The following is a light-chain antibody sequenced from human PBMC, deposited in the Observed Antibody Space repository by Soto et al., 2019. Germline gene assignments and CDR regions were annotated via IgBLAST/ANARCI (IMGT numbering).Light chain of an antibody. V-gene: IGLV2-14*01. CDR1: SSDVGGYNY. Sequence: QSALTQPASVSGSPGQSITISCTGTSSDVGGYNYVSWYQQHPGKAPKLMIYDVSNRPSGVSNRFSGSKSGNTASLTISGLQVENRADYSCSSYTRSSTLGVFGTGTKFTVL. CDR3: SSYTRSSTLGV. CDR2: DVS. J-gene: IGLJ1*01.